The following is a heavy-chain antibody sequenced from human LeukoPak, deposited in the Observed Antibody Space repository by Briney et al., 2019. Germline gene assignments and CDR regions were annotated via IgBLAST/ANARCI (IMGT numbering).Heavy chain of an antibody. J-gene: IGHJ3*02. V-gene: IGHV1-69*05. CDR1: GGTFSSYA. CDR2: ITPIFGTT. CDR3: ARGDVVVLPSASDAFDM. D-gene: IGHD2-2*01. Sequence: SVKVSCKASGGTFSSYAVSWVRQAPGQGLEWMGSITPIFGTTNYAQKFQGRVTITTDGSTITAYMELSSLRSEDTAVYYCARGDVVVLPSASDAFDMWGQGTMVTVSS.